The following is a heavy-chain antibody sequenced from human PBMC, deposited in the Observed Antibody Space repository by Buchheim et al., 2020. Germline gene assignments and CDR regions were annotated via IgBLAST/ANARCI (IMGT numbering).Heavy chain of an antibody. CDR2: ISGSGGST. V-gene: IGHV3-23*01. J-gene: IGHJ4*02. CDR3: AKLGGGRQEYSYGQFDY. CDR1: GFTFSSYA. Sequence: EVQLLESGGGLVQPGGSLRLSCAASGFTFSSYAMSWVRQAPGKGLEWVSAISGSGGSTYYADPVKGRFTISRDNSKNTLYPQMNSLRAEDTAVYYCAKLGGGRQEYSYGQFDYWGQGTL. D-gene: IGHD5-18*01.